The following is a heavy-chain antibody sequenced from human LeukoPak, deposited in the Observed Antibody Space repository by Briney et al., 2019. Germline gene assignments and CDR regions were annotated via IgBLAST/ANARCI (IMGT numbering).Heavy chain of an antibody. V-gene: IGHV3-21*01. J-gene: IGHJ4*02. D-gene: IGHD1-7*01. CDR1: GFTFSSYS. CDR3: ARERYDWNYAFDY. Sequence: GGSLRLSCAASGFTFSSYSMNWVRQAPGKGLEWVSSISSSSGYIYYADSVKGRFTISRDNAKNSLYLHLNSLRAEDTAVYYCARERYDWNYAFDYWGQGTLVTVSS. CDR2: ISSSSGYI.